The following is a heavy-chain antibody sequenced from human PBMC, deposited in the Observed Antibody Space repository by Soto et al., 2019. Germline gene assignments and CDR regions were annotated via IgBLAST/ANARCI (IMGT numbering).Heavy chain of an antibody. J-gene: IGHJ4*02. CDR3: TTAPRYCSSTSCYMVDY. V-gene: IGHV3-15*01. CDR1: GFTFSSYA. CDR2: IKSKTDGGTT. Sequence: KPGGSLRLSCAASGFTFSSYAMSWVRQAPGKGLEWVGRIKSKTDGGTTDYAAPVKGRFTISRDDSKNTLYLQMNSLKTEDTAVYYCTTAPRYCSSTSCYMVDYWGQGTLVTVSS. D-gene: IGHD2-2*02.